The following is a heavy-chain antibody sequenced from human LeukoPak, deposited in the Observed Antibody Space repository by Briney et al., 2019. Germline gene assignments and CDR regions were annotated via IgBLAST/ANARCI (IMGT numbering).Heavy chain of an antibody. V-gene: IGHV4-34*01. J-gene: IGHJ4*02. CDR3: ARGGRRYNWNYNDY. Sequence: SETLSLTCAVYGGSFSGYYWSWIRQPPGKGLEWIGEINHSGSTNYNPSLKSRVTISVDTSKNQFSLKLSSVTAADTAVYYCARGGRRYNWNYNDYWGQGTLVTVSS. CDR2: INHSGST. D-gene: IGHD1-7*01. CDR1: GGSFSGYY.